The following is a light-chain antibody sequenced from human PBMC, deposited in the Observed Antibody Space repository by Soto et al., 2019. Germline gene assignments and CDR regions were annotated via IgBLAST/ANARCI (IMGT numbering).Light chain of an antibody. CDR2: DVY. J-gene: IGLJ1*01. CDR3: SSYERSGAYV. CDR1: SGDVGGHNA. V-gene: IGLV2-14*03. Sequence: QSVLTQPASVSGSLGQSITLSCTGTSGDVGGHNAVSWYQQHPGKAPKLLIYDVYNRPSGASNRFSGSKSGNTASLTISGLQAEDEADYYCSSYERSGAYVFGTGTKLTVL.